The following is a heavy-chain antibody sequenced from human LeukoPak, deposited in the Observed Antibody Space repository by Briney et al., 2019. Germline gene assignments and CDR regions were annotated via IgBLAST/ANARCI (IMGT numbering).Heavy chain of an antibody. Sequence: SETLSLTCTVSGDSISSFYWSWIRQPPGKGLEWIGYIYNSGSTNYNPSLKSRVTISVDTSKNQFSLKLSSVTAADTAVYYCARLRSGYDLFDYWGQGTLVTVSS. CDR1: GDSISSFY. CDR3: ARLRSGYDLFDY. D-gene: IGHD5-12*01. CDR2: IYNSGST. J-gene: IGHJ4*02. V-gene: IGHV4-59*01.